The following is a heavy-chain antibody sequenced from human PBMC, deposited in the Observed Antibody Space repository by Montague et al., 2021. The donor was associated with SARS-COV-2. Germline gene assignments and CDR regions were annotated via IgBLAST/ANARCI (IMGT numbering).Heavy chain of an antibody. CDR3: ARDLGEIDV. D-gene: IGHD3-10*01. Sequence: TLSLTCTVSGGSFSYGGYFWNWNCQHPGQGLVWEGYHDKSRTXXHNPSLKVRVSLSVDTSKNQFTLNLRSATAADTALYYCARDLGEIDVWGQGTTVIVSS. CDR1: GGSFSYGGYF. CDR2: HDKSRTX. J-gene: IGHJ6*02. V-gene: IGHV4-31*03.